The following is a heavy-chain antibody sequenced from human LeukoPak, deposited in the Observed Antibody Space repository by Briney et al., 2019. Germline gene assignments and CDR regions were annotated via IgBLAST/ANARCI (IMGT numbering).Heavy chain of an antibody. D-gene: IGHD3-10*01. Sequence: GGSLRLSCTASGFTFGDYAMSWVRQAPGKGLEWVGFIRSKAYGGTTEYAASVKGRFTISRDDSKSIAYLQMNSLKTEDTAVYYCTRGNGMVRDQYRHFKHDYWGQGTLVTVSS. J-gene: IGHJ4*02. V-gene: IGHV3-49*04. CDR3: TRGNGMVRDQYRHFKHDY. CDR1: GFTFGDYA. CDR2: IRSKAYGGTT.